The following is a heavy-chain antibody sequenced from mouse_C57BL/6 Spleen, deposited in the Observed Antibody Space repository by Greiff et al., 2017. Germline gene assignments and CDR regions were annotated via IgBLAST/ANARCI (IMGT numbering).Heavy chain of an antibody. V-gene: IGHV1-55*01. CDR1: GYTFTSYW. J-gene: IGHJ2*01. CDR3: ARYHYDPGDYFDY. D-gene: IGHD1-2*01. Sequence: VQLQQPGAELVKPGASVQLSCKASGYTFTSYWITWVKQRPGQGLEWIGIIYPGSGSTNYNEKFKSKATLTVDKSSSTAYMQLSSLTSEDSAVYDCARYHYDPGDYFDYWGQGTTLTVSS. CDR2: IYPGSGST.